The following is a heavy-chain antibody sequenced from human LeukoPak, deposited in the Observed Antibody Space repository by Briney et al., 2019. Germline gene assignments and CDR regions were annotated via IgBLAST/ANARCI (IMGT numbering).Heavy chain of an antibody. Sequence: PGGSLRLSCAAFGFTFDDYAMHWVRQAPGKGLEWVSGISWNSGSIGYADSVKGRFTISRDNAKNSLYLQMNSLRAEDTALYYCAKDYTNDILTGYPDYWGQGTLVTVSS. CDR2: ISWNSGSI. V-gene: IGHV3-9*01. D-gene: IGHD3-9*01. J-gene: IGHJ4*02. CDR3: AKDYTNDILTGYPDY. CDR1: GFTFDDYA.